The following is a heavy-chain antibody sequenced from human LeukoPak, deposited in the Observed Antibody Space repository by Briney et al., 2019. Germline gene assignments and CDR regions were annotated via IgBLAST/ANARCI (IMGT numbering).Heavy chain of an antibody. CDR1: GGSFSGYY. J-gene: IGHJ6*02. Sequence: PSETLSLTCAVYGGSFSGYYWSWFRQPPGKGLEWIGEINHSGSTNYNPSLKSRVTISVDTSKNQFSLKLSSVTAADTAVYYCARWLRYYYYYGMDVWGQGTTVTVSS. V-gene: IGHV4-34*01. D-gene: IGHD5-12*01. CDR2: INHSGST. CDR3: ARWLRYYYYYGMDV.